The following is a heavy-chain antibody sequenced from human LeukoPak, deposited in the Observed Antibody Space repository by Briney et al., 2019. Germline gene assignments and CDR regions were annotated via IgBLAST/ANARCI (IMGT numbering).Heavy chain of an antibody. D-gene: IGHD6-6*01. V-gene: IGHV4-59*01. J-gene: IGHJ6*03. Sequence: SETLSLTCTGSGGSISYYYWSWIRQPPGKGLEWIGYIYYSGSTTYNPSLKSRVTISVDTSKNQFSLKLSSVTAADTAVYYCARAVEGGYSSSSWGYYYYMDVWGKGTTVTVSS. CDR3: ARAVEGGYSSSSWGYYYYMDV. CDR1: GGSISYYY. CDR2: IYYSGST.